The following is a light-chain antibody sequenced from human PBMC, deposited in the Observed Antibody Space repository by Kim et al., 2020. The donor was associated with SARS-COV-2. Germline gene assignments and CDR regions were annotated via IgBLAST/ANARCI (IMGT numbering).Light chain of an antibody. Sequence: SSELTQDPAVSVALGQTVTITCQGDSLKTYYASWYQQKPGQAPILVLYGKDNRPSGIPERFSGSSSGNTASLTITGAQAEDDADYYCNSRDTSGDHLVFGGGTRLTVL. CDR1: SLKTYY. CDR2: GKD. J-gene: IGLJ2*01. V-gene: IGLV3-19*01. CDR3: NSRDTSGDHLV.